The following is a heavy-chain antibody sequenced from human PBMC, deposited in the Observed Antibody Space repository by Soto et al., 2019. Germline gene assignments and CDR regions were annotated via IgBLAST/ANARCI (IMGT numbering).Heavy chain of an antibody. J-gene: IGHJ6*02. Sequence: PSETLSLTCTVSGGSISSGGYYWSWIRQHPGKGLERIGYIYYSGSTYYNPSLKSRVTISVDTSKNQFSLKLSSVTAADTAVYYCARVLLWFGELPYGMDVWGQGTTVTVLL. D-gene: IGHD3-10*01. CDR2: IYYSGST. V-gene: IGHV4-31*03. CDR3: ARVLLWFGELPYGMDV. CDR1: GGSISSGGYY.